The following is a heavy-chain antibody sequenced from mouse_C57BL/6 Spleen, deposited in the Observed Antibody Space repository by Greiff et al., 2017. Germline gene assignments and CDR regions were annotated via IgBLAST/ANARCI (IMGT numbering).Heavy chain of an antibody. J-gene: IGHJ4*01. Sequence: QVQLKQSGPGLVQPSQSLSITCTVSGFSLTSYGVHWVRQPPGKGLEWLGVIWSGGSTDYNAAFISRLSISKDNSKSQVFFKMNSLQADDTAIYYCAARFYYDYDGYAMDYWGQGTSVTVSS. D-gene: IGHD2-4*01. CDR2: IWSGGST. CDR1: GFSLTSYG. CDR3: AARFYYDYDGYAMDY. V-gene: IGHV2-4*01.